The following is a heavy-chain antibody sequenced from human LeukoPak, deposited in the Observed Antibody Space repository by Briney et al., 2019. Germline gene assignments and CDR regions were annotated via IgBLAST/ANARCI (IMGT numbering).Heavy chain of an antibody. CDR2: IKQDGSEK. CDR1: GFTFNSYW. CDR3: ARDGSSGWYGDFDY. V-gene: IGHV3-7*01. Sequence: GGSLRLSCAASGFTFNSYWMSWVRQAPGKGLEWVANIKQDGSEKYYVDSVKGRFTISRDNAKNSLYLQMNSLRAEDTAVYYCARDGSSGWYGDFDYWGPGTLVTVSS. D-gene: IGHD6-19*01. J-gene: IGHJ4*02.